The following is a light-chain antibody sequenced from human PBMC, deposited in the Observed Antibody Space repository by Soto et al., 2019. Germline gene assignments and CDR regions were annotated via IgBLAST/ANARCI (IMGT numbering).Light chain of an antibody. V-gene: IGKV1-5*03. CDR3: QQYSSYWT. J-gene: IGKJ1*01. CDR2: TAS. CDR1: QSISRW. Sequence: IQMTQAPSTLSASVGDRVTITCRDSQSISRWLGWYQQKPGTAPKLLIYTASNLESGVPSRFSARGSGTEFTLSISSLQPDDFATYYCQQYSSYWTFGQGTKVDIK.